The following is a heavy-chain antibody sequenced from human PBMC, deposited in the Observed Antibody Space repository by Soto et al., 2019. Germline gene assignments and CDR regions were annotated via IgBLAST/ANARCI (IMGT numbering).Heavy chain of an antibody. V-gene: IGHV4-59*11. J-gene: IGHJ5*01. Sequence: SETLSLTCTISGDSFSNHYWTWIRQSPGKGLEWIGYIFHSGVTDYNLSVKSRVTISIDKSRNLFSLNLTSVTAADTAVYYCARDRYFYDSRGYYRTLDSWGQGTLVTVSS. CDR3: ARDRYFYDSRGYYRTLDS. CDR2: IFHSGVT. CDR1: GDSFSNHY. D-gene: IGHD3-22*01.